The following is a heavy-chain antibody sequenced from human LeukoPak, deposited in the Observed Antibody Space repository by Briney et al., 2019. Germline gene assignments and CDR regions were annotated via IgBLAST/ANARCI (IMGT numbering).Heavy chain of an antibody. CDR1: GDSIGSSSYY. D-gene: IGHD3-9*01. CDR2: IYYSGNT. J-gene: IGHJ4*02. CDR3: ARTGYYNNFDY. V-gene: IGHV4-39*07. Sequence: PSETLSLTCTVSGDSIGSSSYYWGWIRQPPGKGLEWIGSIYYSGNTYYNPSLKSRVTISVDTSKNQLSLKLSSVTAADTAVYYCARTGYYNNFDYWGQRTLITVSS.